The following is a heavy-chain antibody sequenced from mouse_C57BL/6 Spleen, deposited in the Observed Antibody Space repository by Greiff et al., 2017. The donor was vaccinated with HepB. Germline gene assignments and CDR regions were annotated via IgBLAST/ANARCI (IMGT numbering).Heavy chain of an antibody. D-gene: IGHD2-4*01. CDR2: IYPGDGDT. J-gene: IGHJ4*01. CDR1: GYAFSSYW. CDR3: ARYDYDRGDYYAMDY. Sequence: QVQLKQSGAELVKPGASVKISCKASGYAFSSYWMNWVKQRPGKGLEWIGQIYPGDGDTNYNGKFKGKATLTADKSSSTAYMQLSSLTSEDSAVYFCARYDYDRGDYYAMDYWGQGTSVTVSS. V-gene: IGHV1-80*01.